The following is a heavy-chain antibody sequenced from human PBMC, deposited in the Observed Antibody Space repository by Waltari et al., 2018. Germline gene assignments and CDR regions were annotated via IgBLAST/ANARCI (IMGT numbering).Heavy chain of an antibody. D-gene: IGHD5-18*01. V-gene: IGHV3-64*01. Sequence: EVQLVESGGGLVEPGGSLRLSCAPSGFAFRSYVLHWVRQAPGKGLEYVSAISSDGINTYYTNSVKGRFKISRDNSKNTLYLQMGSLRPEDMAVYYCARSRRGTAEVNAFDVWGQGTMVTVSS. CDR3: ARSRRGTAEVNAFDV. CDR2: ISSDGINT. CDR1: GFAFRSYV. J-gene: IGHJ3*01.